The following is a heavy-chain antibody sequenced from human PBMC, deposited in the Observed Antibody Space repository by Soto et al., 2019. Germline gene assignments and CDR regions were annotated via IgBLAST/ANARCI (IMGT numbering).Heavy chain of an antibody. CDR3: AKERYYDILIGPENYYYHYGMDV. CDR1: GFTFSSYG. J-gene: IGHJ6*02. D-gene: IGHD3-9*01. CDR2: ITGSGGYT. V-gene: IGHV3-23*01. Sequence: GGSLRLSCAASGFTFSSYGMHWVRQAPGKGLEWVSDITGSGGYTFYADSVTGRFTISRDNSKNTLYLQMSSLRAEDTAVYYCAKERYYDILIGPENYYYHYGMDVWGQGTTVTVSS.